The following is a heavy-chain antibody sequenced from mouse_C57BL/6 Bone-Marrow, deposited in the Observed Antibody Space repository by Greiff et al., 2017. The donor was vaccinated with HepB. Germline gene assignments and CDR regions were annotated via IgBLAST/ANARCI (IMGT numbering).Heavy chain of an antibody. D-gene: IGHD2-5*01. CDR3: TTPYYSNYVGAD. CDR2: IDPENGDT. CDR1: GFNIKDDY. Sequence: VQLQQSGAELVRPGASVKLSCTASGFNIKDDYMHWVKQRPEQGLEWIGWIDPENGDTEYASKFQGKATITADTSSNTAYLQLSSLTSEDTAVYYCTTPYYSNYVGADWGQGTLVTVSA. J-gene: IGHJ3*01. V-gene: IGHV14-4*01.